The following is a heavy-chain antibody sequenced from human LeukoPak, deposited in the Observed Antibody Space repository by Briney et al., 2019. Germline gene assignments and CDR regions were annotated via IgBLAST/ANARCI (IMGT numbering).Heavy chain of an antibody. V-gene: IGHV3-23*01. CDR2: IGGSGDTT. CDR1: GFTFSNYA. Sequence: GGSLRLSCAASGFTFSNYAMSWVRQAPGKGLEWVSAIGGSGDTTYYADSVKGRFTISRDNSQNTLYLQMNSLSAEDTAVYYCAKVETSGGANCYALDYWGQGTLVTVSS. CDR3: AKVETSGGANCYALDY. J-gene: IGHJ4*02. D-gene: IGHD2-2*01.